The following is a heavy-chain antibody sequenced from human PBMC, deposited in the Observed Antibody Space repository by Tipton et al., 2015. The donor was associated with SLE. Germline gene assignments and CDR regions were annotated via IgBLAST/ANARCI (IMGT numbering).Heavy chain of an antibody. J-gene: IGHJ4*02. V-gene: IGHV4-39*07. CDR1: GGSISSSSYY. CDR2: IYYSGST. CDR3: AKDYNYDYPDYN. Sequence: TLSLTCTVSGGSISSSSYYWGWIRQPPGKGLEWIASIYYSGSTNYNPSLESRVTISIDKSRNQFSLKLNSVTAADTAVYYCAKDYNYDYPDYNWGQGTLVIVSS. D-gene: IGHD4-17*01.